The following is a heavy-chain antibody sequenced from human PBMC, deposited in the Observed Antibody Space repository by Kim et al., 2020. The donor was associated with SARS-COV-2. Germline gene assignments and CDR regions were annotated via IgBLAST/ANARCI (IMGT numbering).Heavy chain of an antibody. Sequence: GGSLRLSCAASGFTFSSYAMSWVRQAPGKGLEWVSAISGSGGSTYYADSVKGRFTISRDNSKNTLYLQMNSLGAEDTAVYYCAKALYCSSTSCSPSGWSGFDPWGQGTLVTVSS. CDR2: ISGSGGST. J-gene: IGHJ5*02. CDR1: GFTFSSYA. D-gene: IGHD2-2*01. V-gene: IGHV3-23*01. CDR3: AKALYCSSTSCSPSGWSGFDP.